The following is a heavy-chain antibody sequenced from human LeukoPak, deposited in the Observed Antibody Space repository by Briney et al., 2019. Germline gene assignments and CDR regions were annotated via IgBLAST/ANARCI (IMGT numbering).Heavy chain of an antibody. CDR1: GFTFSSYS. V-gene: IGHV3-48*04. Sequence: GGSLRLSCAASGFTFSSYSMNWVRQAPGKGLEWVSYISSSSSTIYYADSVKGRFTISRDNAKNSLYLQMNSLRAEDTAVYCCARGLTGYYPPFDYWGQGTLVTVSS. CDR3: ARGLTGYYPPFDY. CDR2: ISSSSSTI. D-gene: IGHD3-9*01. J-gene: IGHJ4*02.